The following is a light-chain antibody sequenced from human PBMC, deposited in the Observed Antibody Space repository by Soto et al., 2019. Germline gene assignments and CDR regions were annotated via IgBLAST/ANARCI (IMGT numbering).Light chain of an antibody. CDR2: GAS. Sequence: EIVLTQSPGTLSLSPGERATLSCRASQSVSSSYLAWYQQKPGQAPRLLIYGASSRLTRIPDRFSGSGSGTDFPLTISRLEPEDCAVYCCQQYGSSPPIFTCGPGTKVDIK. CDR3: QQYGSSPPIFT. CDR1: QSVSSSY. J-gene: IGKJ3*01. V-gene: IGKV3-20*01.